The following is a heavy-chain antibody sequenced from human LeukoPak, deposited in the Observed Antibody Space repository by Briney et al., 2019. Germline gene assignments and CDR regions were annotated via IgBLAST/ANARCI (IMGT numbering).Heavy chain of an antibody. CDR2: INPSGGST. D-gene: IGHD3-3*01. Sequence: ASVKVSCKASGYTFTSYYMHWVRQAPGQGLEWMGIINPSGGSTSYAQKFQGRVTITADESTSTAYMELSSLRSEDTAVYYCARPSALAYYDFWSGYYQTPPFDYWGQGTLVTVSS. V-gene: IGHV1-46*01. CDR1: GYTFTSYY. CDR3: ARPSALAYYDFWSGYYQTPPFDY. J-gene: IGHJ4*02.